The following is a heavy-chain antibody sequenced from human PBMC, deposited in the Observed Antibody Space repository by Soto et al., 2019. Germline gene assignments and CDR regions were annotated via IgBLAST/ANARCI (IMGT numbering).Heavy chain of an antibody. V-gene: IGHV3-23*01. J-gene: IGHJ6*02. Sequence: VGSLRLSCAASGFTFRTYAMTWVRQAPGKGLGWVSSISDSGGRTHYAESVKGRFTISRDNSKNTLYLEMNSLRVDDMAVYYCAKDLGYCSSSTCQPPYGMDVWGQGTTVTVSS. D-gene: IGHD2-2*03. CDR1: GFTFRTYA. CDR2: ISDSGGRT. CDR3: AKDLGYCSSSTCQPPYGMDV.